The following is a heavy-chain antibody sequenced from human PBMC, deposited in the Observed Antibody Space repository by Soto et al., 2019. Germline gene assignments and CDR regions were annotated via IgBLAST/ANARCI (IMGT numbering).Heavy chain of an antibody. V-gene: IGHV3-7*01. Sequence: EVQLVESGGGLVQPGGSLRLSCAASGFTFSNYWMNWVRQAPGKGLEWVANIKQDGSEKYFVDYMKGRFTISRDNAKNSLYLQMNSLRAEDTAVYYCARGYCSGGSCLLFDYWGQGTLVTVSS. J-gene: IGHJ4*02. D-gene: IGHD2-15*01. CDR3: ARGYCSGGSCLLFDY. CDR2: IKQDGSEK. CDR1: GFTFSNYW.